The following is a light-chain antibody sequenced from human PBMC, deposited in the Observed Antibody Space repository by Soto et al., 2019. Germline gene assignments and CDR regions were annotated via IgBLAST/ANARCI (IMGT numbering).Light chain of an antibody. V-gene: IGKV3D-20*02. CDR1: QSVSSRY. CDR2: GAS. Sequence: EIVLTQSPGTLSLSPGERATLSGRASQSVSSRYLAWYQQKPGQAPRLLIYGASSRATGIPDRFSGSGSGTDFTLTISSLEPEDFAIYYCQQRCNWPPVTFGGGTKVDI. CDR3: QQRCNWPPVT. J-gene: IGKJ4*01.